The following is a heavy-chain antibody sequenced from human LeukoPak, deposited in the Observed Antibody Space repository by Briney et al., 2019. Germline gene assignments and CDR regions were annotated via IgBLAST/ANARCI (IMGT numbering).Heavy chain of an antibody. D-gene: IGHD3-9*01. V-gene: IGHV1-2*02. Sequence: GASVKVSCKASGYTSTDYYMHWVRQAPAQGLEWMGWINPNSGGTNYAQKFLGRVTMTRDTSISTAYMELSRLTSDDTAVYYCAREYYDILTGYDPYYYMDVWGKGTTVTVSS. J-gene: IGHJ6*03. CDR3: AREYYDILTGYDPYYYMDV. CDR1: GYTSTDYY. CDR2: INPNSGGT.